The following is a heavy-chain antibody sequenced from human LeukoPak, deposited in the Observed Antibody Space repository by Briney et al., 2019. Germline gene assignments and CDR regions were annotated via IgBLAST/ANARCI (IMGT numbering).Heavy chain of an antibody. D-gene: IGHD3/OR15-3a*01. J-gene: IGHJ4*02. V-gene: IGHV4-4*02. CDR2: VSVSGLS. CDR1: GGSITTTNF. Sequence: PSETLSLTCGVSGGSITTTNFWSWVRQTPGQGLEWIGEVSVSGLSDYNPSLRGRVTMSLDTSKNHLSLKLTSVTAADTAVYYCTRENADFSPFGYWSQGTLVTV. CDR3: TRENADFSPFGY.